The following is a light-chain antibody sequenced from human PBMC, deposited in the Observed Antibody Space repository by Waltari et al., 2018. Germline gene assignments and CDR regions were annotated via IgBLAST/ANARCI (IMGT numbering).Light chain of an antibody. CDR3: CSFGGGYPVV. V-gene: IGLV2-11*01. CDR2: DVS. Sequence: QSTLTQPRSVSASPGPSVTISCTGTSTTVGRYNHVSWYQQHPAKAPKFIFYDVSERPSGVPDRFSGSKSGNTASLTISGLQADDEADYYCCSFGGGYPVVFGGGTTLTVL. J-gene: IGLJ2*01. CDR1: STTVGRYNH.